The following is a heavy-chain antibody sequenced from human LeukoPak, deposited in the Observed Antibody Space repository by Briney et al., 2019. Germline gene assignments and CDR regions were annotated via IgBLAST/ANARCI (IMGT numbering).Heavy chain of an antibody. V-gene: IGHV4-4*07. CDR3: ARENWNYGEDF. CDR2: VHPSRGS. CDR1: GGSISSYY. J-gene: IGHJ4*02. D-gene: IGHD1-7*01. Sequence: PSETLSLTCTVSGGSISSYYWSWIRQPAGKGLEWIGRVHPSRGSNYNPSLKSRVTMSVDTSKNQVSLKLIAVTAADSAVYYCARENWNYGEDFWGQGALVTVSS.